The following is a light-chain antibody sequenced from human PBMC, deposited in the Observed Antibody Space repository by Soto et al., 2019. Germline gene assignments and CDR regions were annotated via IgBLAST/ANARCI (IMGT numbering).Light chain of an antibody. CDR1: QSILYSSNNKNY. CDR2: WAS. J-gene: IGKJ4*01. V-gene: IGKV4-1*01. CDR3: QQYYSAPLT. Sequence: DIVMTQSPDSLAVSLGERATINCKSSQSILYSSNNKNYLVWYQQQPGQPPKVLIYWASTRESGVPDRFSGSGSGTDFTLTISSLQAEDVAVYYCQQYYSAPLTFCGGTKVEIK.